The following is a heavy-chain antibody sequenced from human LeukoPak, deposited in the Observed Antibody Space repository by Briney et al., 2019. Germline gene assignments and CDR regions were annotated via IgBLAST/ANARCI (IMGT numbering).Heavy chain of an antibody. CDR2: ISPGGGPT. Sequence: GGSLRLSCAGSGFPFSSHGMNWVRQAPGKGLEWVSGISPGGGPTYYADSVRGRFSISRDDLKDTLYLQMKNLRAEDTAVYYCAKVIQPTYYYDSSGYYYHAFDIWGQGTMVTVSS. CDR3: AKVIQPTYYYDSSGYYYHAFDI. CDR1: GFPFSSHG. D-gene: IGHD3-22*01. J-gene: IGHJ3*02. V-gene: IGHV3-23*01.